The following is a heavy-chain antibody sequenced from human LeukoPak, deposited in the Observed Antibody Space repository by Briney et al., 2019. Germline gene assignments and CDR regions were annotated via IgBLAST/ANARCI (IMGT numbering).Heavy chain of an antibody. CDR2: IGGSDYNT. V-gene: IGHV3-23*01. CDR1: GFTFNIYA. J-gene: IGHJ4*02. CDR3: AKCVVPADAFDY. Sequence: GGSLRLSCAASGFTFNIYAMTWVRQAPGKGLERVSAIGGSDYNTYYTDSVKGRFIISRDNSKNTLYLRMNSLRAKDTAVYYCAKCVVPADAFDYWGQGTLVTVSS. D-gene: IGHD2-2*01.